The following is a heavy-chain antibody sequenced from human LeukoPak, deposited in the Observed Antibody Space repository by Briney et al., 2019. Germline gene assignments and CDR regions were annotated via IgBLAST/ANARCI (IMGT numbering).Heavy chain of an antibody. CDR3: ARGEAKMYYYGSGTFDY. CDR2: ISSNGGST. V-gene: IGHV3-64*01. Sequence: GVSLRLSCAASGFTFSSYAMHWVRQAPGKGLEYVSAISSNGGSTYYANSVKGRFTISRDNSKNTLYLQMGSLRAEDMAVYYCARGEAKMYYYGSGTFDYWGQGTLVTVSS. J-gene: IGHJ4*02. CDR1: GFTFSSYA. D-gene: IGHD3-10*01.